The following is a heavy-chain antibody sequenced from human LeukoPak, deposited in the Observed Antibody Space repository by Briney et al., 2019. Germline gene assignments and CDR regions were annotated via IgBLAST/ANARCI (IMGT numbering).Heavy chain of an antibody. CDR1: GFTVSSNY. Sequence: GGSLGLSCAASGFTVSSNYMSWGRQAPGKGLEWVSVIYNGWRIYYTDSVKGRFTISRHNSKNSLYLQMNSLRPEDTAVYYCARGLTGIHGDAFDIWGQGTMVTVSS. D-gene: IGHD2-8*02. J-gene: IGHJ3*02. V-gene: IGHV3-53*04. CDR2: IYNGWRI. CDR3: ARGLTGIHGDAFDI.